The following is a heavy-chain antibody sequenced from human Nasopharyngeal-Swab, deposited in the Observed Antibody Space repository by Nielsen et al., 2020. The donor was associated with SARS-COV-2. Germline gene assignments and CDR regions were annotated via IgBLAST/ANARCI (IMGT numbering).Heavy chain of an antibody. V-gene: IGHV4-4*02. CDR2: IYHSGST. CDR3: ARGRRDIVVVVAAKTYYFDY. Sequence: ARQAPGKGLEWIGEIYHSGSTNYNPSLKSRVTISADKSKNQFSLKLSSVTAADTAVYYCARGRRDIVVVVAAKTYYFDYWGQGTLVTVSS. D-gene: IGHD2-15*01. J-gene: IGHJ4*02.